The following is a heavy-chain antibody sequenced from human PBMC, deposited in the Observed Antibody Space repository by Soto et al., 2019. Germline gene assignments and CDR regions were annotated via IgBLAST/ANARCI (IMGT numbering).Heavy chain of an antibody. V-gene: IGHV4-39*01. CDR3: ATHPDLDY. CDR1: GGSISGSTYY. Sequence: SETLSFTCTVSGGSISGSTYYWGWIRQPPGKGLESIGSIYYSGNTYYNPSLKSRATISVDTSKNQFSLKLSSVTAADTAVYYCATHPDLDYWGQGTLVT. J-gene: IGHJ4*02. CDR2: IYYSGNT.